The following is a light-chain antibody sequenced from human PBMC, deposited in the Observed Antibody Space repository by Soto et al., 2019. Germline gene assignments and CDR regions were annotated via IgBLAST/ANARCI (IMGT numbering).Light chain of an antibody. CDR3: QQYENLIT. CDR1: QSVRNN. V-gene: IGKV3-15*01. CDR2: GAS. Sequence: DIVMTQSPASLSVSPGERATLSCRASQSVRNNLAWYQQKPGQAPRLLIYGASTRATGFPTRFTGSGSGTEFTLTISSLQSEDFAVYYCQQYENLITFGQGTRLEIK. J-gene: IGKJ5*01.